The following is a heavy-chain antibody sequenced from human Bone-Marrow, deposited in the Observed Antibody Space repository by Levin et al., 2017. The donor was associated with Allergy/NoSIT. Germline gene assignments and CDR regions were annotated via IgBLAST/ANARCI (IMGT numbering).Heavy chain of an antibody. V-gene: IGHV4-61*01. CDR3: SRPSDDLWGSFRD. CDR2: LYESGTT. J-gene: IGHJ4*02. D-gene: IGHD3-16*02. Sequence: SETLSLTCSVSGSSVSSGSLYWTWIRQPPGKGLEWIGYLYESGTTNYNPSLKSRVSISVDTSKNQFSLQLSSVTAADTAVYYCSRPSDDLWGSFRDWGQGILVTVSS. CDR1: GSSVSSGSLY.